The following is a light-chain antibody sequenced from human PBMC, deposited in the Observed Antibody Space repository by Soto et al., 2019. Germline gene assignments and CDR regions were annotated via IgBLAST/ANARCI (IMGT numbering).Light chain of an antibody. CDR3: QQYGGSPRT. CDR1: QSVTKS. Sequence: EIVLTQSPGTLSLSPGERATLSCRASQSVTKSLAWYQQKPGQAPRLLIYGASSRATGIPDRFSGSGSGTDFTLTISRLEPEDFAVYYCQQYGGSPRTFGQGTKME. J-gene: IGKJ1*01. CDR2: GAS. V-gene: IGKV3-20*01.